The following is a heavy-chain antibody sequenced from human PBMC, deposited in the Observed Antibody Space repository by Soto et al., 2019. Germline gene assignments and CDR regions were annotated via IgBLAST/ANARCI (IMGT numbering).Heavy chain of an antibody. D-gene: IGHD4-17*01. V-gene: IGHV3-7*01. CDR1: GFNFSSYW. Sequence: EVQLVESGGGLVQPGGSLRLSCAASGFNFSSYWMSWVRQAPGKGLEWVANIKEDGSEQYYVDSVKGRFTIFRDNAKNSLSLQMNSLRAEDTAIYYCARDPTASYGDSLLFDYWGQGTLVIVSS. CDR2: IKEDGSEQ. CDR3: ARDPTASYGDSLLFDY. J-gene: IGHJ4*02.